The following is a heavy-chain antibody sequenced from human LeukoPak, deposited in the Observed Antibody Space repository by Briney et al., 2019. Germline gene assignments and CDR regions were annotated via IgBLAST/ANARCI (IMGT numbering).Heavy chain of an antibody. J-gene: IGHJ4*02. CDR2: IYSGGST. D-gene: IGHD6-13*01. V-gene: IGHV3-23*03. Sequence: GGSLRLSCAASGFTFSSYAMSWVRQAPGKGLEWVSVIYSGGSTYYADSVKGRFTISRDNSKNTLYLQMNSLRAEDTAVYYCAKRSGISYYFDYWGQGTLVTVSS. CDR3: AKRSGISYYFDY. CDR1: GFTFSSYA.